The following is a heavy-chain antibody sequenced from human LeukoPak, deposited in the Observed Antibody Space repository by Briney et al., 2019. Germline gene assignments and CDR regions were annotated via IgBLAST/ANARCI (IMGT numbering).Heavy chain of an antibody. CDR3: ASRRDEAWFDP. J-gene: IGHJ5*02. Sequence: SETLSLTCSVSGGSISSGGFYWSWIRQHPGKGLEWIGYISYNGRTYYNPSLQSRAIISADTSKNQFSLRLSSVTAADTAVYYCASRRDEAWFDPWGQGTLVTVSS. D-gene: IGHD5-24*01. CDR1: GGSISSGGFY. V-gene: IGHV4-31*03. CDR2: ISYNGRT.